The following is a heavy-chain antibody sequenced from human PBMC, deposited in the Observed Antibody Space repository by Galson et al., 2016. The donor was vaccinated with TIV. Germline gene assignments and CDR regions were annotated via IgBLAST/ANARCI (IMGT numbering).Heavy chain of an antibody. J-gene: IGHJ1*01. CDR1: GDSISSGAYH. CDR3: ARWAESGSYYDYFQH. D-gene: IGHD1-26*01. Sequence: GDSISSGAYHWSWIRQHPGKALEWIGNIYDSGSTHYNPSLQSRATISVDTSQNHFSLKLTSVTAADTAVYYCARWAESGSYYDYFQHWGQGTLVTVSS. V-gene: IGHV4-31*02. CDR2: IYDSGST.